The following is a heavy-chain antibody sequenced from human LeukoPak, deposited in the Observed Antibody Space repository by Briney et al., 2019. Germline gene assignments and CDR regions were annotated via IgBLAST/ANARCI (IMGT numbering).Heavy chain of an antibody. CDR1: GFTFSTYS. D-gene: IGHD5-18*01. Sequence: GGSLRLSCTASGFTFSTYSMNWVRQAPGKGPEWLSYISWGSNVIYYANSVKGRFTTSRDDAKNSLFLQMNSLTDEDTAVYYCARDPGYSYALDYWGRGTLVTVSS. J-gene: IGHJ4*02. V-gene: IGHV3-48*02. CDR2: ISWGSNVI. CDR3: ARDPGYSYALDY.